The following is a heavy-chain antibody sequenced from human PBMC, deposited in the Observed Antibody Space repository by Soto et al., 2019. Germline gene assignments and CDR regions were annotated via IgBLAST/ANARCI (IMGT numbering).Heavy chain of an antibody. CDR2: IYYSGST. Sequence: SETLSLTCTVSGGSISSYYWSWIRQPPGKGLEWIGYIYYSGSTNYNPSLKSRVTISVDTSKNQFSLKLSSVTAADTAVYYCAGYLSGRSAFDIWGQGTMVTVSS. D-gene: IGHD3-10*01. J-gene: IGHJ3*02. V-gene: IGHV4-59*01. CDR1: GGSISSYY. CDR3: AGYLSGRSAFDI.